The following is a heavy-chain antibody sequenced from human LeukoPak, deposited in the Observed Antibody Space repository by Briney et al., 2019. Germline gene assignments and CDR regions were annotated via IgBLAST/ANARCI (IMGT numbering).Heavy chain of an antibody. D-gene: IGHD3-10*01. J-gene: IGHJ6*02. Sequence: PSETLSLTCTVSGGSISSYYWSWIRQPPGKGLEWIGYIHYSGSTNYNPSLKTRVTISVDPSKNQFSLKLSSVTAADTAVYYCARSSAYYYGSGSYSLLYYGMDVWGQATTVTVSS. CDR2: IHYSGST. V-gene: IGHV4-59*08. CDR3: ARSSAYYYGSGSYSLLYYGMDV. CDR1: GGSISSYY.